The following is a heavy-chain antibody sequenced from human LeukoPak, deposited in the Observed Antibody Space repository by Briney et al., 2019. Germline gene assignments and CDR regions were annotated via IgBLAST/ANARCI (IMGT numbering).Heavy chain of an antibody. Sequence: SETLSLTCTVSGGSISSYYWDWIRQPPGKGLEWIGNIYYSGGTYYNPSLKSRVTISVDTSKNQFSLKLNSVTAADTAVYYCARGQGYSSGWYPYFDYWGQGTLVTVSS. CDR2: IYYSGGT. D-gene: IGHD6-19*01. CDR3: ARGQGYSSGWYPYFDY. CDR1: GGSISSYY. V-gene: IGHV4-39*07. J-gene: IGHJ4*02.